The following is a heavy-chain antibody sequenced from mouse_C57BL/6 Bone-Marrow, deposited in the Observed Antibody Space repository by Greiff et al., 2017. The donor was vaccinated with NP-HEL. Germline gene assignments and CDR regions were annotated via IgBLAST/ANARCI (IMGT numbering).Heavy chain of an antibody. CDR1: GYTFTDYY. D-gene: IGHD2-1*01. J-gene: IGHJ3*01. CDR3: ASLYGNYGFAY. Sequence: VQLKESGPVLVKPGASVKMSCKASGYTFTDYYMNWVKQSHGKSLEWIGVINPYNGGTSYNQKFKGKATLTVDKSSSTAYMELNSLTSEDSAVYYCASLYGNYGFAYWGQGTLVTVSA. CDR2: INPYNGGT. V-gene: IGHV1-19*01.